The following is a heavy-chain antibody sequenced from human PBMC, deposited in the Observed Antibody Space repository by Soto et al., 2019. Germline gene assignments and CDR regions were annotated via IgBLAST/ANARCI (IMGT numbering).Heavy chain of an antibody. CDR3: ALYYYDSRGYYYYGMDV. CDR2: IIPIFGTA. J-gene: IGHJ6*02. D-gene: IGHD3-22*01. Sequence: KISCKGSGYSFTSSWISWVRQAPGQGLEWMGWIIPIFGTANYAQKFQGRVTITADESTSTAYMELSSLRSEDTSVYYCALYYYDSRGYYYYGMDVWGQETTVTV. V-gene: IGHV1-69*01. CDR1: GYSFTSSW.